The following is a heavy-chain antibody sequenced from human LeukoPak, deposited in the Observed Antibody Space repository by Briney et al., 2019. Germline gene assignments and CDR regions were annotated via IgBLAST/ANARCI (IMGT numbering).Heavy chain of an antibody. J-gene: IGHJ4*02. V-gene: IGHV3-48*03. Sequence: GGSLRLSCAASGFTFSSYEMNWVRQAPGKGLEWVSYISSSGSTIYYADSVKGRFTISRDNAKNSLYLQMNSLRAEDTAVYYCAKGHGDASGYYYFDSWGQGTLVTVSS. CDR1: GFTFSSYE. CDR2: ISSSGSTI. CDR3: AKGHGDASGYYYFDS. D-gene: IGHD3-22*01.